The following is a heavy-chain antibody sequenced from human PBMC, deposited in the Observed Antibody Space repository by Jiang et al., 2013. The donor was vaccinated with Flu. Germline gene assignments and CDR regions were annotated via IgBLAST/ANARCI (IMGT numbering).Heavy chain of an antibody. D-gene: IGHD4-23*01. CDR2: INAGDDYT. CDR1: GYSFISYA. CDR3: AKDRNTVVTQDYHYGLTS. V-gene: IGHV1-3*01. Sequence: GAEVKKPGASVKVSCKASGYSFISYAIHWVRQAPGQRLEWMGYINAGDDYTEYSQSFQGRVTITGDTSASTVYMEVSGLTSEDTAVYYCAKDRNTVVTQDYHYGLTSGAKGPRSPSP. J-gene: IGHJ6*02.